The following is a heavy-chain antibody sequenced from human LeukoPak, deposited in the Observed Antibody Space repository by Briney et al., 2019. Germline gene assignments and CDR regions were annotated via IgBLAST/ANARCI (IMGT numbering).Heavy chain of an antibody. Sequence: GGSLRLSCAASGFTFSSYAMSWVRQAPGKGLEWVSAISGSGGSTYYADSVKGRFTISRDNSKNTLYLQMNSLRAEDTAAYYCAKHPTYYYDSSGYPDPLDGVSFDYWGQGTLVTVSS. D-gene: IGHD3-22*01. CDR2: ISGSGGST. CDR1: GFTFSSYA. J-gene: IGHJ4*02. CDR3: AKHPTYYYDSSGYPDPLDGVSFDY. V-gene: IGHV3-23*01.